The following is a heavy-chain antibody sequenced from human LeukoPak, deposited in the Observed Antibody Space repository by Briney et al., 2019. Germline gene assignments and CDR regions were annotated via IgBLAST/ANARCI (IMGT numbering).Heavy chain of an antibody. V-gene: IGHV3-48*04. D-gene: IGHD6-25*01. J-gene: IGHJ4*02. CDR2: IRSSGTTR. CDR3: AREDASGFDY. Sequence: GGSLRLSCAASGFTFSSYGMHWVRQAPGKGLEWVSKIRSSGTTRYYADSVKGRFTISRDNAKKSLYLQMNSLRAEDTAVYYCAREDASGFDYWGQGTLVTVSS. CDR1: GFTFSSYG.